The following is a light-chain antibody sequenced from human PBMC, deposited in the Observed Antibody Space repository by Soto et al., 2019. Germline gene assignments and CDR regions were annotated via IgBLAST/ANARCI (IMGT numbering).Light chain of an antibody. Sequence: QSVLTQSPSASGTPGQRVTILCSGTASTIGRNYVYWYQQLPGTAPKLLIYRNCQRPSGVPGRFSGSKSCTSASLAISGLRSEDEDDYDCEAWDENLSGFYVFGSGTKVTVL. CDR3: EAWDENLSGFYV. J-gene: IGLJ1*01. V-gene: IGLV1-47*01. CDR2: RNC. CDR1: ASTIGRNY.